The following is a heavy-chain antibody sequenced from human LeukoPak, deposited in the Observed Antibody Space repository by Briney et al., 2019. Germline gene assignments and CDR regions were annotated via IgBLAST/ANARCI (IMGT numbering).Heavy chain of an antibody. CDR3: ARALYYYDSSGYYYFDY. Sequence: SETLSLTCTVSGGSISSYYWSWIRQPPGKGLEWIGYIYYSGSTNYNPSLKSRVTISVDTSKNQFSLKLRSVTAADTAVYYCARALYYYDSSGYYYFDYWGQGTLVTVSS. V-gene: IGHV4-59*01. CDR2: IYYSGST. J-gene: IGHJ4*02. D-gene: IGHD3-22*01. CDR1: GGSISSYY.